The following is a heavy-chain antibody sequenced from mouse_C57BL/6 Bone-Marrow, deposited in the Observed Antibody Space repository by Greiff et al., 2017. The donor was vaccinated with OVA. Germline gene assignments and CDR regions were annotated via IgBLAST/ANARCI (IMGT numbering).Heavy chain of an antibody. CDR2: IHPNSGST. V-gene: IGHV1-64*01. CDR1: GYTFTSYW. D-gene: IGHD3-3*01. J-gene: IGHJ2*01. CDR3: ARPRAPYYFDY. Sequence: QVQLQQPGAELVKPGASVKLSCKASGYTFTSYWMHWVKQRPGQGLEWIGMIHPNSGSTNYNEKFKNKATLTVAKSSSTSYMQLSSLTSEDSAVYYCARPRAPYYFDYWGQGTTLTVSS.